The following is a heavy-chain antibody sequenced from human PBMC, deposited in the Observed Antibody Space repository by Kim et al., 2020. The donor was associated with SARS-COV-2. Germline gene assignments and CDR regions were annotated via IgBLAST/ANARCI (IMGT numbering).Heavy chain of an antibody. CDR3: ARDTPGQKAFDI. V-gene: IGHV6-1*01. J-gene: IGHJ3*02. Sequence: DYGVSVKSRRTINPDTSTNQFSLQLNSVTPEDTAVYYCARDTPGQKAFDIWGQGTMVTVSS. D-gene: IGHD2-15*01.